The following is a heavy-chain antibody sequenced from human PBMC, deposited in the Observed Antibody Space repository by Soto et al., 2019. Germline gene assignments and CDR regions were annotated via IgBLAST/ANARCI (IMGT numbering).Heavy chain of an antibody. CDR3: ASLAIGTVIRGAPDF. D-gene: IGHD3-10*01. Sequence: GGSLRLSCAASGFTFSYYYMTWIRQAPGKGLEWVSYISSGGSSIYYADSVKGRFTISRDNAKNSLYLQMNSLRAEDTAMYYCASLAIGTVIRGAPDFWGQGTLVTVSS. CDR2: ISSGGSSI. CDR1: GFTFSYYY. V-gene: IGHV3-11*01. J-gene: IGHJ4*02.